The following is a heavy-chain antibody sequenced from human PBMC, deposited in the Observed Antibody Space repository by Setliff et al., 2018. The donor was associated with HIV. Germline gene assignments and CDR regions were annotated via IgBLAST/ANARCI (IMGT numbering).Heavy chain of an antibody. CDR2: ISPYDLSE. D-gene: IGHD7-27*01. Sequence: GASVKVSCKASGYTFIDYFIHWVRQAPGQGPEWMGWISPYDLSERTSQRFRGRVTMTRDTSINAAHLDLSGLTSDDTAVYYCARQFSNSLDYWGQGTLVTVSS. CDR1: GYTFIDYF. CDR3: ARQFSNSLDY. V-gene: IGHV1-2*02. J-gene: IGHJ4*02.